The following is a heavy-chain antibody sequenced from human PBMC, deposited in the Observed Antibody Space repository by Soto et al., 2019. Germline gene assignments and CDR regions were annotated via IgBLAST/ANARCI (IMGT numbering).Heavy chain of an antibody. J-gene: IGHJ1*01. CDR2: IYPGDSDT. V-gene: IGHV5-51*01. D-gene: IGHD6-19*01. Sequence: GESLKISCKGSGYSFTSYWIGWVRQMPGKGLEWMGIIYPGDSDTRYSPSFQGQVTISADKSISTAYLQWSSLKASDTAMYYCAGGYSSGWYSPPNYFQHWGQGTLVTVSS. CDR3: AGGYSSGWYSPPNYFQH. CDR1: GYSFTSYW.